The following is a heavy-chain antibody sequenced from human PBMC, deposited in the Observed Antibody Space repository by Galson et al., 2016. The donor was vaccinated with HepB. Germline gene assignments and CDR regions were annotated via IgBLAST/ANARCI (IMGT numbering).Heavy chain of an antibody. CDR3: TRDTFGPTDS. Sequence: SLRLSCAASGLLFSTQWMHWVRQAPGKGLVWVSQINSEGTQTNYADSVKGRFTISRDNAKNTLYLQMNSLIVEDTALYYCTRDTFGPTDSWGQGTLVSVSP. J-gene: IGHJ4*02. CDR1: GLLFSTQW. CDR2: INSEGTQT. D-gene: IGHD3-16*01. V-gene: IGHV3-74*01.